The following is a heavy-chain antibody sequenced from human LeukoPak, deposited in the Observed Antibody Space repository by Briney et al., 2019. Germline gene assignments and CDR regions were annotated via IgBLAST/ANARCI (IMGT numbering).Heavy chain of an antibody. V-gene: IGHV4-59*01. D-gene: IGHD2-15*01. CDR2: IYYSGST. CDR3: ARGRRYCSGGSCDFKYFDL. CDR1: GGSISSYY. Sequence: SETLSLTCTVSGGSISSYYWSWIRQPPGKGLEWIGYIYYSGSTNYNPSLKSRVTISVDTSKNQFSLKLSSVTAADTAVYYCARGRRYCSGGSCDFKYFDLWGRGTLVTVSS. J-gene: IGHJ2*01.